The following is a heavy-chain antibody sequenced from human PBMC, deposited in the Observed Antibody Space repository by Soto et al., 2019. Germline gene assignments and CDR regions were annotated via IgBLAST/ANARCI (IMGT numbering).Heavy chain of an antibody. V-gene: IGHV5-51*01. Sequence: GESLKISCKGSGYSFTSYWIGWVRQMPGKGLEWMGIIYPGDSDTRYSPSFQGQVTISADKSISTAYLQWSSLKASDTAMYYCERHQQPQDYSNYYYYYGMDVWGKGTTVTVSS. CDR2: IYPGDSDT. CDR1: GYSFTSYW. J-gene: IGHJ6*04. CDR3: ERHQQPQDYSNYYYYYGMDV. D-gene: IGHD4-4*01.